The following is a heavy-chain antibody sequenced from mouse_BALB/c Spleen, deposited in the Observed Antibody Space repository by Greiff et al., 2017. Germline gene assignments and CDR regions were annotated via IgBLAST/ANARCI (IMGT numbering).Heavy chain of an antibody. CDR3: AREYFDV. CDR1: GFTFTDYY. CDR2: IRNKANGYTT. J-gene: IGHJ1*01. V-gene: IGHV7-3*02. Sequence: EVQLVESGGGLVQPGGSLRLSCATSGFTFTDYYMSWVRQPPGKALEWLGFIRNKANGYTTEYSASVKGRFTISRDNSQSILYLQMNTLRAEDSATYYCAREYFDVWGAGTTVTVSS.